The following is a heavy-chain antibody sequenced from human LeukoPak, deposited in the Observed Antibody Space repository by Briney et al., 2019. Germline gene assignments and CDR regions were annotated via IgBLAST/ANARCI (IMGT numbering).Heavy chain of an antibody. J-gene: IGHJ3*02. CDR1: EFTVSSNY. CDR3: ARSNDAFDI. V-gene: IGHV3-53*01. CDR2: IYSGGST. Sequence: GGSLRLSCAASEFTVSSNYMNWVRQAPGKGLEWVSIIYSGGSTYYADSVKGRFTISRDNSKNRLYLQMNSLRAEDTAVYYCARSNDAFDIWGQGTMVTVSS. D-gene: IGHD5/OR15-5a*01.